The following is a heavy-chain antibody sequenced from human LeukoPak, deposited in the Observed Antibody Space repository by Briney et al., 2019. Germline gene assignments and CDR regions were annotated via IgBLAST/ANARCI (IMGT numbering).Heavy chain of an antibody. V-gene: IGHV5-51*01. Sequence: PGESLKISCKGSGYIFSNYWIGWVRQMPGKGLEWIGIIYPADSETRYSPSFQGQVTISADKSISTACLQWNSLKASDSAMYYCARHTSAAFDYWAQGTLVTVSA. CDR1: GYIFSNYW. D-gene: IGHD2/OR15-2a*01. CDR3: ARHTSAAFDY. J-gene: IGHJ4*02. CDR2: IYPADSET.